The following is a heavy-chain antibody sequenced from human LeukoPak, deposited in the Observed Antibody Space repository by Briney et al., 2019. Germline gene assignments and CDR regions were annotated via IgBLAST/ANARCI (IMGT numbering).Heavy chain of an antibody. V-gene: IGHV3-7*01. J-gene: IGHJ4*02. CDR1: GFTFSNYW. D-gene: IGHD6-13*01. Sequence: GGSLRLSCAASGFTFSNYWMSWVRQAPGKGLEWVANINEDGSEKYYVDSVKGRLTISRDNARNSLYLQMNSLRAEDTAVYYCASGRQLGYWGQGTLVTVSS. CDR3: ASGRQLGY. CDR2: INEDGSEK.